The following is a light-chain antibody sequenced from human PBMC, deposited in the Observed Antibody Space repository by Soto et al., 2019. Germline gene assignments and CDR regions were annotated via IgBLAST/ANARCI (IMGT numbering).Light chain of an antibody. CDR2: EVT. Sequence: QSALTQPASVSGSPGQSITISCTGTNTDIGEFNYVSWYQQHPGKAPKLIIFEVTNRLSGVSNRFSGSKSGSTASLTISGLQPEDEADYYCSSYTSSSTRVFGTRTKLTVL. CDR3: SSYTSSSTRV. V-gene: IGLV2-14*01. CDR1: NTDIGEFNY. J-gene: IGLJ1*01.